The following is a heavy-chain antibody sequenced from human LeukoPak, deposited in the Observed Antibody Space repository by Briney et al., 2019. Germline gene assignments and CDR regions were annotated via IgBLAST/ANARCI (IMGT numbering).Heavy chain of an antibody. D-gene: IGHD5-24*01. V-gene: IGHV3-30-3*01. Sequence: GGSLRLSCAASGFTFSSYAMHWVRQAPGKGLEWVAVISYDGSNKYYADSVKGRFTISRDNSKNTLYLQMNSLRAENTAVYYCAQGEMATMKTQINGNAFDIWGQGTMVTVSS. CDR2: ISYDGSNK. CDR3: AQGEMATMKTQINGNAFDI. CDR1: GFTFSSYA. J-gene: IGHJ3*02.